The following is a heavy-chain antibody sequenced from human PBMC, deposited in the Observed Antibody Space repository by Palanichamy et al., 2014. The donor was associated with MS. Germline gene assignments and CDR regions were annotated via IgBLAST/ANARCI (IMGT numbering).Heavy chain of an antibody. V-gene: IGHV3-23*01. CDR2: ISGSGGST. Sequence: EVQLLESGGGLVQPGGSLRLSCAASGFTFSSYAMSWIRQAPGKGLEWVSAISGSGGSTYYADSVKGRFTISRDNSKNTLYLQMNSLRAEDTAVYYCAKADYGDYYYYGMDVWGQGTTVTVSS. D-gene: IGHD4-17*01. J-gene: IGHJ6*02. CDR3: AKADYGDYYYYGMDV. CDR1: GFTFSSYA.